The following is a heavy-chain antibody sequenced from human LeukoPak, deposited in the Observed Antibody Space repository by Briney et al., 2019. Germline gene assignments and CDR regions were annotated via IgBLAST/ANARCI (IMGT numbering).Heavy chain of an antibody. CDR2: ISAYNGNT. J-gene: IGHJ6*02. D-gene: IGHD2-2*01. V-gene: IGHV1-18*01. CDR1: GYTFTSYG. CDR3: ARDPHIVVVPAAMRGSYYYGIDV. Sequence: GASVKVSCKASGYTFTSYGISWVRQAPGQGLEWMGWISAYNGNTNYAQKLQGRVTMTTDTSTSTAYMELRSLRSDDTAVYYCARDPHIVVVPAAMRGSYYYGIDVWGQGTTVTVSS.